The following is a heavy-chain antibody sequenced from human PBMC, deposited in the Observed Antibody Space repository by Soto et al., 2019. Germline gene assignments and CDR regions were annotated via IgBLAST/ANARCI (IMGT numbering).Heavy chain of an antibody. CDR1: GYSFTSYW. J-gene: IGHJ6*02. V-gene: IGHV5-51*01. D-gene: IGHD5-18*01. CDR2: IYPGDSDT. Sequence: GESLKISCKGSGYSFTSYWIGWVRQMPGKGPEWMGIIYPGDSDTRYSPSFQGQVTISADESISTAYLQWSSLKASDTAMYYCARQDVDTAMDTGSTYYYYGMDVWGQGTTVTVSS. CDR3: ARQDVDTAMDTGSTYYYYGMDV.